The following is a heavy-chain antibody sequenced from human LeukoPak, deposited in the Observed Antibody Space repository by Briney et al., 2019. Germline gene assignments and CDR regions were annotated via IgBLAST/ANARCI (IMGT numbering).Heavy chain of an antibody. Sequence: ASVKVSCKASGYTFTSYGISWARQAPGQGLEWMGWISAYDDKRNSVQRFQDRITMTTDTSTSTSYLELRNLRSDDTAVYYCARVLAETRGNYFHDDYWGQGTLVTVSS. J-gene: IGHJ4*02. CDR3: ARVLAETRGNYFHDDY. CDR2: ISAYDDKR. V-gene: IGHV1-18*01. D-gene: IGHD2/OR15-2a*01. CDR1: GYTFTSYG.